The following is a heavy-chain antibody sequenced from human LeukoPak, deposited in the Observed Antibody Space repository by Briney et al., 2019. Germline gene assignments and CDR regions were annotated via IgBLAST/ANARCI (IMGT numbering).Heavy chain of an antibody. D-gene: IGHD3-22*01. V-gene: IGHV3-21*01. CDR3: ARDGGGYYYDSSGYYSPFDY. Sequence: GGSLRLSCAASGFTFSSYSMNWVRQAPGKGLEWVSSISNSSSYIYYADSVKGRFTISRDNAKNSLYLQMNSLRAEDTAVYYCARDGGGYYYDSSGYYSPFDYWGQGTLVTVSS. J-gene: IGHJ4*02. CDR2: ISNSSSYI. CDR1: GFTFSSYS.